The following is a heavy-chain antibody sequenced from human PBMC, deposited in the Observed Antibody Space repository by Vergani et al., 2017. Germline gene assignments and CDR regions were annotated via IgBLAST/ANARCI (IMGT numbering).Heavy chain of an antibody. V-gene: IGHV7-4-1*02. CDR2: INSNSGNP. CDR3: ARAYGSGSYSDSDY. Sequence: QVQLVQSGSEVKKPGASVKVSCRASGYTFTNYALNWVRQAPGQGLEWMGWINSNSGNPTYAQGFTGRFVFSLDPSVSTSYLQISSLKAEDTAVYYWARAYGSGSYSDSDYWGQGTLVTASS. J-gene: IGHJ4*02. D-gene: IGHD3-10*01. CDR1: GYTFTNYA.